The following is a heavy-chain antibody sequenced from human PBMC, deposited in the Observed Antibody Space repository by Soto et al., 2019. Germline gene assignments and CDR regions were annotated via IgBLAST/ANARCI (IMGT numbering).Heavy chain of an antibody. CDR1: GGSFSGYY. Sequence: QVQLQQWGAGLLKPSETLSLTCAVYGGSFSGYYWSWIRQPPGRGLEWIGEINHSGSTNYNPSLKSRVTISVDTSKNQFSLRLSSVTAADTGVYYCARIGGYFSSTSCYLSSYYYGMDVWGQGTTVTVSS. CDR2: INHSGST. CDR3: ARIGGYFSSTSCYLSSYYYGMDV. D-gene: IGHD2-2*01. J-gene: IGHJ6*02. V-gene: IGHV4-34*01.